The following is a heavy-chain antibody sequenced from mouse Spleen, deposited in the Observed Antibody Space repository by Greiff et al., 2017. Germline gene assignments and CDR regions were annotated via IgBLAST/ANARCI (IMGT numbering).Heavy chain of an antibody. CDR2: ISNGGGST. J-gene: IGHJ1*03. Sequence: EVMLVESGGGLVQPGGSLKLSCAASGFTFSDYYMYWVRQTPEKRLEWVAYISNGGGSTYYPDTVKGRFTISRDNAKNTLYLQMSRLKSEDTAMYYCARQITTVTRYFDVWGTGTTVTVSS. CDR1: GFTFSDYY. D-gene: IGHD1-1*01. CDR3: ARQITTVTRYFDV. V-gene: IGHV5-12*01.